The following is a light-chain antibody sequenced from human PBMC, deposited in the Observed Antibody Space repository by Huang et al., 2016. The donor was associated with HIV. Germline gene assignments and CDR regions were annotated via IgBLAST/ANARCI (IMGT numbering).Light chain of an antibody. CDR1: QSISTF. Sequence: DIQMTQSPSSLSASVGDRVTITCRASQSISTFLNWYPQKPGRAPNLLIYATSTLQSEVPSRFSGSGSGTDFNLTISSLQPEDFATYFCQQNYSPPYTFGQGTKVEI. CDR3: QQNYSPPYT. V-gene: IGKV1-39*01. CDR2: ATS. J-gene: IGKJ2*01.